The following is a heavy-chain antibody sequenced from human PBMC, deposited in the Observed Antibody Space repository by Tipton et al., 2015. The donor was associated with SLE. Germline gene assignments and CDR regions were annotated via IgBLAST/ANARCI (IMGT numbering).Heavy chain of an antibody. Sequence: TLSLTCTVSGDSISSAYYYWSWIRQPPGKGLEWIGEINHSGSTNYNPSLKSRVTISIDTSNNLFYLRLMSVTAADTAAYYCARDGGITTDIDVWGKGITVTVSS. V-gene: IGHV4-61*01. CDR1: GDSISSAYYY. CDR2: INHSGST. J-gene: IGHJ6*03. CDR3: ARDGGITTDIDV. D-gene: IGHD3-10*01.